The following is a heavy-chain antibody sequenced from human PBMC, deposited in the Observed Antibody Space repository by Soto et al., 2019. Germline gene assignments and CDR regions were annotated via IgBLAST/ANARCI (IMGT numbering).Heavy chain of an antibody. CDR1: GLTVSTNP. J-gene: IGHJ4*02. V-gene: IGHV3-66*04. CDR3: AGHGSGH. Sequence: EVQWVESGGGLVQPGGSLRLSCAASGLTVSTNPMSWVRQAPGKGLEWVSVIYTGGGTLYADSVQGRVTSSRDNSKNTVNLLMNSLRHEETAVYYCAGHGSGHWGQGSLVTLSS. CDR2: IYTGGGT.